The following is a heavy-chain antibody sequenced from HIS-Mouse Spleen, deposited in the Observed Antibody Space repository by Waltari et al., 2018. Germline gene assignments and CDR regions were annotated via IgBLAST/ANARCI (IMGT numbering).Heavy chain of an antibody. Sequence: QLQLQESGPGLVKPSETLSLTCTVSGGPIRSISYYWGWIRQPPGKGLEWIGSIYYSGSTYYNPSLKSRVTISVDTSKNQFSLKLSSVTAADTAVYYCAREIPYSSSWYDWYFDLWGRGTLVTVSS. CDR2: IYYSGST. J-gene: IGHJ2*01. D-gene: IGHD6-13*01. V-gene: IGHV4-39*07. CDR3: AREIPYSSSWYDWYFDL. CDR1: GGPIRSISYY.